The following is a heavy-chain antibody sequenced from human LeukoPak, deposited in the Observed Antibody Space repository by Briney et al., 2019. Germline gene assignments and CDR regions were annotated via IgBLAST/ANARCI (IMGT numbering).Heavy chain of an antibody. CDR1: GFTFSSYW. J-gene: IGHJ4*02. Sequence: PGGSLTLSCAASGFTFSSYWMTWVRQAPGKGLEWVGRIKSKTDGGTTDYAAPVKGRFTISRDDSKNTLYLQMNSLKTEDTAVYYCTTVSGYGRIDYWGQGTLVTVSS. CDR2: IKSKTDGGTT. V-gene: IGHV3-15*01. D-gene: IGHD5-12*01. CDR3: TTVSGYGRIDY.